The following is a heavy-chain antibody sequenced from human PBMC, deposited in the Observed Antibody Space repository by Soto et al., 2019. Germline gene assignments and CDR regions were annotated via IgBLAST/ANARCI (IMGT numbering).Heavy chain of an antibody. V-gene: IGHV1-69*13. Sequence: SVKVSCKASGGTFSSYGISWVRQAPGRGLEWMGGSIPIFGTANYAQKFQGRVTITADESTSTAYMELSSLRSEDTAVYYCAIWVWEQQLLPDWVDPWGQGTLVTVSS. D-gene: IGHD6-13*01. CDR1: GGTFSSYG. J-gene: IGHJ5*02. CDR2: SIPIFGTA. CDR3: AIWVWEQQLLPDWVDP.